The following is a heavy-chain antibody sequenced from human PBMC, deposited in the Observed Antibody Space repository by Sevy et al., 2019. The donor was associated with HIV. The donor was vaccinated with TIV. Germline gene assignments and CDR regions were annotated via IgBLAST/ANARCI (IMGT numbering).Heavy chain of an antibody. CDR1: GDSISSGNHW. CDR2: IYTSGRT. V-gene: IGHV4-61*02. D-gene: IGHD1-26*01. J-gene: IGHJ6*02. CDR3: ARDGIRRDYYHGMDV. Sequence: SETLSLTCTVSGDSISSGNHWWSWIRQPAGKGLESIGRIYTSGRTIYNPVLRSRVTMSVDTSTNQFFLNLNSVTAADTAVYYCARDGIRRDYYHGMDVWGQGTTVTVSS.